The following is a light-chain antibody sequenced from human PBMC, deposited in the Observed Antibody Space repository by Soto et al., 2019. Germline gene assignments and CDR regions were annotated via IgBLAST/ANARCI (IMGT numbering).Light chain of an antibody. CDR3: ATGNDGRSGWV. CDR1: SSNIGRDP. CDR2: NDE. Sequence: QSVLTQPPSVSGTPGLRVTISCSGGSSNIGRDPVNWYQQLPGTAPKPLMFNDEQRPSGVPDRFSGSRSGTSASLAIGGPKLDEGANYLCATGNDGRSGWVFGGGTKL. J-gene: IGLJ3*02. V-gene: IGLV1-44*01.